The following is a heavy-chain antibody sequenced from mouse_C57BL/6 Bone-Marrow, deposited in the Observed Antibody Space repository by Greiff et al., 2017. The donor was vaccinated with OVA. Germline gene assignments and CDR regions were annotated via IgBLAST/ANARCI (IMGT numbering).Heavy chain of an antibody. J-gene: IGHJ4*01. V-gene: IGHV14-3*01. CDR2: IDPANDNT. CDR1: GFNIKNTY. CDR3: ARGNFGSSFYAMDY. D-gene: IGHD1-1*01. Sequence: VQLQQSVAELVRPGASVKLSCTASGFNIKNTYMHWVKHRPEQGLEWIGRIDPANDNTKYAPKFQGKATMTADTSSNTAYLQLSSLSSEDTAVYCCARGNFGSSFYAMDYWGQGTSVTVSS.